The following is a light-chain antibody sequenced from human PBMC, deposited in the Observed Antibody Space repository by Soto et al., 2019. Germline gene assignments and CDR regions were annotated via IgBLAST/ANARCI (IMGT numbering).Light chain of an antibody. V-gene: IGKV1-5*03. J-gene: IGKJ1*01. CDR3: QQYNLYWT. CDR1: QSVNSN. Sequence: MTQSPATLSVSPGERATLSCRASQSVNSNLAWYRQKPGKAPKLLIHKASSLESGVPSRFSGSGSGTEFTLTISSLQPDDFATYYCQQYNLYWTFGQGTKVEI. CDR2: KAS.